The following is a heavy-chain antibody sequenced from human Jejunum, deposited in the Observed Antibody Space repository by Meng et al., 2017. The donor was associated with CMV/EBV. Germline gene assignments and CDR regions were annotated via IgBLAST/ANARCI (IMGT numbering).Heavy chain of an antibody. Sequence: GYIFNNYGVSWIRQAPGQGLEWMGWISGSNGYTYYAEDIQGRITMTTDTSTGTAYMELRGLRSDDTAVYYCARSRSSWSGDYFDFWSQGTPVTVSS. CDR1: GYIFNNYG. V-gene: IGHV1-18*01. J-gene: IGHJ4*02. CDR3: ARSRSSWSGDYFDF. D-gene: IGHD6-19*01. CDR2: ISGSNGYT.